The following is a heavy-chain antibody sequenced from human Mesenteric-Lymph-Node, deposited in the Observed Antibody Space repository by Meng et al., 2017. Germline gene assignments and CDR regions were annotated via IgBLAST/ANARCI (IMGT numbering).Heavy chain of an antibody. CDR1: GFTFSSYS. D-gene: IGHD6-13*01. CDR3: ARLLSIAAAGY. Sequence: GESLKISCAASGFTFSSYSMNWVRQAPGKGLEWVSSISSSSSYIYYADSVKGRFTISRDNAKNSLYLQMNSLRAEDTAVYYCARLLSIAAAGYWGQGTLVTVSS. CDR2: ISSSSSYI. V-gene: IGHV3-21*01. J-gene: IGHJ4*02.